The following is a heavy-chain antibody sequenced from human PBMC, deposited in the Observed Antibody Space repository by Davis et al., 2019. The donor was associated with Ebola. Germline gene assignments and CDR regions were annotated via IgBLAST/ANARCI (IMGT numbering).Heavy chain of an antibody. D-gene: IGHD1-26*01. Sequence: GESLKISCAASGFTFSSYWMSWVRQAPGKGLEWVANITQDGSEKYYVDSVKGRFTISRDNAKNSLYLQMNSLRAEDTAIYYCAREANYCFDYWGQGALVTVSS. CDR1: GFTFSSYW. V-gene: IGHV3-7*01. J-gene: IGHJ4*02. CDR2: ITQDGSEK. CDR3: AREANYCFDY.